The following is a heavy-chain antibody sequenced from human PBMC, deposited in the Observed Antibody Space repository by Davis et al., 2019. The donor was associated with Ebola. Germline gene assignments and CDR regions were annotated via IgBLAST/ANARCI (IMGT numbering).Heavy chain of an antibody. CDR2: ISYDGSNK. V-gene: IGHV3-30*18. Sequence: GESLKISCAASGFTFSSYGMHWVRQAPGKGLEWVAVISYDGSNKYYADSVKGRVTISRDNSKNTLYLQMNSLRAEDTALYYCAKAHSKALGLIEYWGQGTLVTVSS. D-gene: IGHD2-21*01. CDR1: GFTFSSYG. J-gene: IGHJ4*02. CDR3: AKAHSKALGLIEY.